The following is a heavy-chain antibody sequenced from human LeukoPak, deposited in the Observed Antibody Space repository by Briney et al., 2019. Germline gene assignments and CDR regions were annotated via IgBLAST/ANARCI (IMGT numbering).Heavy chain of an antibody. D-gene: IGHD7-27*01. Sequence: SETLSLTCTVSGGSISSGSYYWNWIRQPPGKGLEWIGYIYYSGSTNYNPSLKSRVTISVDTSKNQFSLKLSSVTAADTAVYYCASYWGGRFDYWGQGTLVTVSS. CDR1: GGSISSGSYY. CDR3: ASYWGGRFDY. CDR2: IYYSGST. J-gene: IGHJ4*02. V-gene: IGHV4-61*01.